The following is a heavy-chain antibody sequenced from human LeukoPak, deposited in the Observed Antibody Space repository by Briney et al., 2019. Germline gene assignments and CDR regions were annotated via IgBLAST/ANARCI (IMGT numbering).Heavy chain of an antibody. J-gene: IGHJ6*03. CDR3: GRGRGHVGISTGPPNFYSDV. D-gene: IGHD2-8*02. CDR1: GFSISSGHY. CDR2: MYHSGST. V-gene: IGHV4-38-2*01. Sequence: SETLSLTCVVSGFSISSGHYWGWLRQTPGEGLEWIAVMYHSGSTYYNPSLKSRVTISIDTSQNQLSLSLRSMTAPHTGVFSCGRGRGHVGISTGPPNFYSDVWGKGTTVSVSS.